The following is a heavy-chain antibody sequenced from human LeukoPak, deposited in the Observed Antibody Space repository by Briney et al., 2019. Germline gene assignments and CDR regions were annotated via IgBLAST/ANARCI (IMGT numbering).Heavy chain of an antibody. D-gene: IGHD2-2*01. V-gene: IGHV4-59*01. Sequence: SETLSLTCTVSGGSISGYYWSWIRQPPGKGLEWIGYIYYSGSTNYNPSLKSRVTISVDTSKNQFSLKLSSVTAADTAVYYCARAAVPYYFDYWGQETLVTVSS. CDR2: IYYSGST. CDR1: GGSISGYY. CDR3: ARAAVPYYFDY. J-gene: IGHJ4*02.